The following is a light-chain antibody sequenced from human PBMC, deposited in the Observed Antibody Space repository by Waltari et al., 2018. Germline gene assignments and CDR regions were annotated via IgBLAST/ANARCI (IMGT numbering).Light chain of an antibody. J-gene: IGLJ3*02. CDR1: NSTIGTNA. CDR2: SNN. CDR3: AAWDASLNAPWV. V-gene: IGLV1-44*01. Sequence: QSVLTQPPSASGTPGQTVTISCSGGNSTIGTNAVYWYQQLPGTAPKLLIYSNNQRPSGVPRRFSGSKSGTSAALAISGLQSQDEADYYCAAWDASLNAPWVFGGGTKLTVL.